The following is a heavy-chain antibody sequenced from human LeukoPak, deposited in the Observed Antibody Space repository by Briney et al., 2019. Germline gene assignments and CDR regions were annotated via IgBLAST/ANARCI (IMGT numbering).Heavy chain of an antibody. CDR1: GYTFTGYY. D-gene: IGHD1-26*01. J-gene: IGHJ4*02. V-gene: IGHV1-2*04. CDR3: ASPVQWEPLTAPGNYYFDY. Sequence: ASVKVSCTASGYTFTGYYMHWVRQAPGQGLEWMGWINPNSGGTNYAQKFQGWVTMTRDTSISTAYMELSRLRSDDTAVYYCASPVQWEPLTAPGNYYFDYWGQGTLVTVSS. CDR2: INPNSGGT.